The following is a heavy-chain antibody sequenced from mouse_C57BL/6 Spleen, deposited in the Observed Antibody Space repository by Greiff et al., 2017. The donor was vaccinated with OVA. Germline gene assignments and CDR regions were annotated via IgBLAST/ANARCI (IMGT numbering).Heavy chain of an antibody. CDR1: GFTFSDYG. D-gene: IGHD3-2*02. CDR2: ISSGSSTI. V-gene: IGHV5-17*01. CDR3: ARPRSQATLCYAMDY. J-gene: IGHJ4*01. Sequence: EVKLMESGGGLVKPGGSLKLSCAASGFTFSDYGMHWVRQAPEKGLEWVAYISSGSSTIYYADTVKGRFTISRDNAKNTLFLQMTSLRSEDTAMYYCARPRSQATLCYAMDYWGQGTSVTVSS.